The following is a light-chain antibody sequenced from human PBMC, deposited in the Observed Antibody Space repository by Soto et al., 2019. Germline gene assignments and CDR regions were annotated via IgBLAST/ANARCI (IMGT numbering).Light chain of an antibody. CDR1: SSDVGGYDY. CDR3: SSYTSSSTLYV. V-gene: IGLV2-14*01. Sequence: QSVLTQPPSASGSPGQPVTISCTGTSSDVGGYDYVSWYQQHPGKAPKLMIYEVSNRPSGVSNRFSGSKSGNTASLTISGLQAEDEADYYCSSYTSSSTLYVFGTGTKLTVL. CDR2: EVS. J-gene: IGLJ1*01.